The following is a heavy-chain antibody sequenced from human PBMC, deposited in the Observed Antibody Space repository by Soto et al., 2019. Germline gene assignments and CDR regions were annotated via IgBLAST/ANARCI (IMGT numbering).Heavy chain of an antibody. CDR3: ARENDSNYYTGVGY. CDR1: GFTFSDYY. CDR2: ISSSGSTI. V-gene: IGHV3-11*01. J-gene: IGHJ4*03. D-gene: IGHD3-22*01. Sequence: PVGSRSLACAACGFTFSDYYMSWIRQAPGKGVEGVSYISSSGSTIYYAYSVKGRFTISRDKANNSLYLQMNSLRAEDTAVDYPARENDSNYYTGVGYWGHGTLVTVSS.